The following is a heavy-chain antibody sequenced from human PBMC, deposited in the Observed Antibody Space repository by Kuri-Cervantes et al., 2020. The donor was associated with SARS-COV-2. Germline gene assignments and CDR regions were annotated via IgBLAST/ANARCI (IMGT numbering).Heavy chain of an antibody. J-gene: IGHJ4*02. CDR1: GYSFTSYW. CDR2: IYPGDSDT. CDR3: ARGSSSSWYSTDFDY. D-gene: IGHD6-6*01. Sequence: KVSCKGSGYSFTSYWIGWVRQMPGKGLERMGIIYPGDSDTRYSPSFQGQVTISADKSISTAYLQWSSLKASDTAMYYCARGSSSSWYSTDFDYWGQGTLVTVSS. V-gene: IGHV5-51*01.